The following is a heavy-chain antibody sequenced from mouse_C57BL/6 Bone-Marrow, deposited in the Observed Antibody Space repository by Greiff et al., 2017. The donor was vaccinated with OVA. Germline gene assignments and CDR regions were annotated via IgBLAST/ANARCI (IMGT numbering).Heavy chain of an antibody. CDR1: GYTFTSYW. J-gene: IGHJ1*03. Sequence: QVQLQQPGAELVRPGSSVKLSCKASGYTFTSYWMHWVKQRPGRGLEWIGRIDPNSGGTKYNEKFKSKATLTVDKPSSTAYMQLSSLTSEDSAVYYCARLGTTVEGYWYFDVWGTGTTVTVSS. V-gene: IGHV1-72*01. D-gene: IGHD1-1*01. CDR2: IDPNSGGT. CDR3: ARLGTTVEGYWYFDV.